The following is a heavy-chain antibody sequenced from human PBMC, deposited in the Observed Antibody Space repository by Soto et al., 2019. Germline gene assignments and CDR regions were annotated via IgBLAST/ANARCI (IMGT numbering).Heavy chain of an antibody. CDR1: GYTFTSYG. V-gene: IGHV1-18*01. Sequence: QVQLVQSGAEVKKPGASVKVSCKASGYTFTSYGISWVRQAPGQGLEWMGWISAYNGNTNYAQKLQGRVTMTTDTTTSTAYMELRSLRSDDTAVYYCARDALYNWNDVPYYFDYWGQGTLVTVSS. J-gene: IGHJ4*02. CDR2: ISAYNGNT. CDR3: ARDALYNWNDVPYYFDY. D-gene: IGHD1-1*01.